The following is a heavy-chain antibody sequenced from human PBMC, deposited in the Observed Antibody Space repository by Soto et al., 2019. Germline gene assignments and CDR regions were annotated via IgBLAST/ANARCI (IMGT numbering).Heavy chain of an antibody. V-gene: IGHV1-69*18. J-gene: IGHJ6*02. CDR1: GGTFSSYS. CDR2: VIPMFGTT. Sequence: QVQLVQSGAEVKTPGSSVKVSCKPSGGTFSSYSINWVRQAPGQGLEWMGRVIPMFGTTDYAQRFQGRVTFTEDESTRTASMEVTNLTFEDTAVYYCARAVVLSFTRFYDMDVWGQGTTVTVSS. CDR3: ARAVVLSFTRFYDMDV. D-gene: IGHD2-15*01.